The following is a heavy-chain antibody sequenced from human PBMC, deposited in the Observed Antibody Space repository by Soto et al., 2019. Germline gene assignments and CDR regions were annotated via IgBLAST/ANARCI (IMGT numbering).Heavy chain of an antibody. V-gene: IGHV1-18*01. CDR3: VRNHYYDSSVYYPL. CDR2: ISANNDNT. J-gene: IGHJ1*01. CDR1: GYTFTTYG. D-gene: IGHD3-22*01. Sequence: ASVKVSCKASGYTFTTYGISWVRQATGQGLEWMGWISANNDNTNYEQKHQGRVTMPTDTSTTTAYMELGSLRSDDTAVYYCVRNHYYDSSVYYPLWGQSTLVTVSS.